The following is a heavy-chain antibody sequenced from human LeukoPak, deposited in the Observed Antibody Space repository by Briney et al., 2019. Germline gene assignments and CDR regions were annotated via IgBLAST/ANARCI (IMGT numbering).Heavy chain of an antibody. CDR1: GGSISSSSYY. V-gene: IGHV4-39*01. CDR2: LYYSGTT. J-gene: IGHJ4*02. CDR3: ARQGLELYYFDY. Sequence: SETLSLTCTVSGGSISSSSYYWGWIRQPPGKGQEWIGSLYYSGTTYYNPSLKSRVTISVDTSKNQFSLKLSSVTAADTAVYYCARQGLELYYFDYWGQGTLVTVSS. D-gene: IGHD1-26*01.